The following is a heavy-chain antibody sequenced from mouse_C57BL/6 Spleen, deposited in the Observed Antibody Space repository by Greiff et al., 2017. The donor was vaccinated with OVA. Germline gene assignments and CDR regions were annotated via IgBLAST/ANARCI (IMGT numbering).Heavy chain of an antibody. J-gene: IGHJ4*01. Sequence: VQLKQSGPELVKPGASVKMSCKASGYTFTDYNMHWVKQSHGKSLEWIGYINPNNGGTSYNQKFKGKATLTVNKSSSTAYMELRSLTSEDSAVYYCARSLRGYSNYDAMDYWGQGTSVTVSS. CDR1: GYTFTDYN. CDR3: ARSLRGYSNYDAMDY. CDR2: INPNNGGT. V-gene: IGHV1-22*01. D-gene: IGHD2-5*01.